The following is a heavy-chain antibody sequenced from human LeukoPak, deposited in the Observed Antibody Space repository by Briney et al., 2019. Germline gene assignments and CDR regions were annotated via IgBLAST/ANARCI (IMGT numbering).Heavy chain of an antibody. CDR1: GGSISSGGYY. CDR3: VRRYSSGWYVVDY. V-gene: IGHV4-61*08. Sequence: PSETLSLTCTVSGGSISSGGYYWSWIRQPSGKGLEWIGYIYYSGSTNYNPSLKSRVTISVDTSKNQFSLKLSSVTAADTAVYYCVRRYSSGWYVVDYWGQGTLVTVSS. J-gene: IGHJ4*02. D-gene: IGHD6-19*01. CDR2: IYYSGST.